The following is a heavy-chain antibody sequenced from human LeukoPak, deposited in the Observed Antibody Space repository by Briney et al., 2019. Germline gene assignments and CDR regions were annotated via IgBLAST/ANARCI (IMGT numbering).Heavy chain of an antibody. CDR2: IIPIFGTA. D-gene: IGHD1-26*01. J-gene: IGHJ6*03. CDR3: ARDGLEWELQPGYYYYYYMDV. Sequence: ASVKVSCKASGYTFTGYYMHWVRQAPGQGLEWMGGIIPIFGTANYAQKFQGRVTITADKSTSTAYMELSSLRSEDTAVYYCARDGLEWELQPGYYYYYYMDVWGKGTTVTVSS. V-gene: IGHV1-69*06. CDR1: GYTFTGYY.